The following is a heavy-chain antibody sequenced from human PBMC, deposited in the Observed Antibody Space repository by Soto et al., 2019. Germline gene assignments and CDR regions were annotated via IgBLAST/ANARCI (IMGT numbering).Heavy chain of an antibody. J-gene: IGHJ6*02. D-gene: IGHD6-13*01. CDR1: GGSISSSSYY. CDR2: IYYSGST. V-gene: IGHV4-39*01. CDR3: ASLYSSSWEYYYYGMDV. Sequence: QLQLQESGPGLVKPSETLSLTCTVSGGSISSSSYYWGWIRQPPGKGLEWIGSIYYSGSTYYNPXLKSRVPISVXXSXNXXSLRLSSVTAADTAVYYCASLYSSSWEYYYYGMDVWGQGTTVTVSS.